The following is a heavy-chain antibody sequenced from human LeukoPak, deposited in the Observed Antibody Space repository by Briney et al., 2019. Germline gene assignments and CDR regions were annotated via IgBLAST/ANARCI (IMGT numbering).Heavy chain of an antibody. V-gene: IGHV1-2*02. J-gene: IGHJ4*02. Sequence: ASVKVSCKASGYTFTGYYMHWVRQAPGQGLEWMGWINPNSGGTNYAQKFQGRVTMTRDTSISTAYMELSRLRSDDTAVYYCARDVYSSSWYHFDYWGQGTLVTVSS. D-gene: IGHD6-13*01. CDR3: ARDVYSSSWYHFDY. CDR2: INPNSGGT. CDR1: GYTFTGYY.